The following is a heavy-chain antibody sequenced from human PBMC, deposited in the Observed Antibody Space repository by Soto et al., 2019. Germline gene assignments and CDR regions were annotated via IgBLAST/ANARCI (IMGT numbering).Heavy chain of an antibody. D-gene: IGHD3-16*02. J-gene: IGHJ5*02. CDR3: ARDLVGRSPWFGP. V-gene: IGHV3-21*01. CDR2: ISSSSSYI. Sequence: GGSLRLSCAASGFTFSSYSMNWVRQAPGKGLEWVSSISSSSSYIYYADSVKGRFTISRDNAKNSLYLQMNSLRAEDTAVYYCARDLVGRSPWFGPWGQGTLVTVS. CDR1: GFTFSSYS.